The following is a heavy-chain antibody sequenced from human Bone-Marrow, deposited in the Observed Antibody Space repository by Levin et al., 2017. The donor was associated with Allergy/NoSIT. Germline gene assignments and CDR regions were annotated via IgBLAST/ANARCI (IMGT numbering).Heavy chain of an antibody. D-gene: IGHD1-26*01. CDR3: ARSGPPREGDYYYYGLDV. Sequence: PGGSLRLSCKASGGFFSTYAYTWVRQAPGQGLEWMGGIIAIFDRVSYAETFQGRLTITADDPTSTAYMELSSLTFEDTAIYYCARSGPPREGDYYYYGLDVWGQGTTVTVFS. J-gene: IGHJ6*02. V-gene: IGHV1-69*01. CDR2: IIAIFDRV. CDR1: GGFFSTYA.